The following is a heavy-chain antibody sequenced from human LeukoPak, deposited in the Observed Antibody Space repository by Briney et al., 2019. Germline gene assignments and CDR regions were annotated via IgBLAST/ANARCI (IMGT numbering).Heavy chain of an antibody. J-gene: IGHJ4*02. CDR1: GFSFSDSA. V-gene: IGHV3-73*01. Sequence: GGSLRLSCAASGFSFSDSALHWVRQASGKGLEWVGRIRSELSGYVTAYAASVKGRFTISRDDSKNTAYLQMNSLETEDTAVYYCTRHLGDDDYGDFNDYWGQGILVTVSS. CDR3: TRHLGDDDYGDFNDY. CDR2: IRSELSGYVT. D-gene: IGHD4-17*01.